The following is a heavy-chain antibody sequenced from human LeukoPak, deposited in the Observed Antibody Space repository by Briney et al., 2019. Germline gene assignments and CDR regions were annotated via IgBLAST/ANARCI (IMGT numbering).Heavy chain of an antibody. CDR2: TYYRSKWYN. J-gene: IGHJ4*02. V-gene: IGHV6-1*01. CDR1: GDSVSSNSAA. D-gene: IGHD6-19*01. CDR3: ARDSEAYSSGWYSSPEFDY. Sequence: SQTLSLTCAISGDSVSSNSAAWNWIRQSPSRGLEWLGRTYYRSKWYNDYAVSVKSRITINPDTSENQFSLQLNSVTPEDTAVYYCARDSEAYSSGWYSSPEFDYWGQGTLVTVSS.